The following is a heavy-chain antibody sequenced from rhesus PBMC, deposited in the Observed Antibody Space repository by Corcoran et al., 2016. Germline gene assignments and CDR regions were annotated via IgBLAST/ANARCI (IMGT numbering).Heavy chain of an antibody. V-gene: IGHV3-136*01. CDR2: IRDTGKTT. Sequence: EVQLVESGGGLVQPGGSLRLSCAASGFTFSSYDMSWVLQAPGKGLEWVSYIRDTGKTTYYAESVKGRFTISRDNAKNSLSLQMSSLRAEDTAVYYCTSEFDGYFDYWGQGVLVTVSS. CDR3: TSEFDGYFDY. J-gene: IGHJ4*01. CDR1: GFTFSSYD.